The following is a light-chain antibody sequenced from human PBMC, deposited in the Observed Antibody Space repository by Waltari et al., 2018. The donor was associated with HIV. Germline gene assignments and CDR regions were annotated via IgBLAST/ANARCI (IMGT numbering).Light chain of an antibody. CDR1: ALTKNF. J-gene: IGLJ3*02. CDR2: KDI. CDR3: QSTDHDGTWV. Sequence: SYTLTQTHSVSVSPGQTARINCSRGALTKNFSACYRQKPGQAPVLLTCKDIERPSGIPERISGSRSGTGVTLTISGVQAEDEADYYCQSTDHDGTWVFGGGTKLTVL. V-gene: IGLV3-25*03.